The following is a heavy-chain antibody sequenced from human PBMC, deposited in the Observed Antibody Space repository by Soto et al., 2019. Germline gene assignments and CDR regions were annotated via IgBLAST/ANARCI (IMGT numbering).Heavy chain of an antibody. D-gene: IGHD3-3*01. CDR3: ARPGRDFWSGRYYFDY. Sequence: QVQLVESGGGVVQPGRSLRLSCAASGFAFSSYGMPWVRQAPGKGLEWVAVISYDESNKYYADSVKGRFTISRDNSKNTLYLQMNSLRAEDTSVYYCARPGRDFWSGRYYFDYWGQGTLVTVSS. J-gene: IGHJ4*02. V-gene: IGHV3-30*03. CDR2: ISYDESNK. CDR1: GFAFSSYG.